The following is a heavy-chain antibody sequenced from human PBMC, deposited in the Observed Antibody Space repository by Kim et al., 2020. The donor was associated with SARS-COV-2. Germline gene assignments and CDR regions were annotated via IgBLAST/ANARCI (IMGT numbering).Heavy chain of an antibody. Sequence: SVKVSCKASGGTFSSYAISWVRQAPGQGLEWMGRIIPILGIANYAQKFQGRVTITADKSTSTAYMELSSLRSGDTAVYYCAGGTVSVVTATAVDYWGQGTLVTVSS. V-gene: IGHV1-69*04. CDR3: AGGTVSVVTATAVDY. CDR1: GGTFSSYA. CDR2: IIPILGIA. J-gene: IGHJ4*02. D-gene: IGHD2-21*02.